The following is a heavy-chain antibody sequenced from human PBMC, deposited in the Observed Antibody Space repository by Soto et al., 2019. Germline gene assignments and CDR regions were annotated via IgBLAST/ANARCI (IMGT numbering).Heavy chain of an antibody. CDR1: GFTFSSYA. J-gene: IGHJ6*02. V-gene: IGHV3-30-3*01. CDR3: ARDDVPLYSSGWYRRYYYYGMDV. D-gene: IGHD6-19*01. Sequence: GGSLRLSCAASGFTFSSYAMHWVRQAPGKGLEWVAVISYDGSNKYYADSVKGRFTISRDNPKNTLYLQMNSLRAEDTAVYYCARDDVPLYSSGWYRRYYYYGMDVWGQGTTVTVSS. CDR2: ISYDGSNK.